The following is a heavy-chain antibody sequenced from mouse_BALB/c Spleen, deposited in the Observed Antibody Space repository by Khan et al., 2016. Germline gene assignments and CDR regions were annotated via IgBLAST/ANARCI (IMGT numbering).Heavy chain of an antibody. Sequence: LVQSKGSLKLSCAASGFTFNTYAMNWVRQAPGKGLEWVARIRSESNNYAIHYADSVKGRFTISRDDSENMLYLQMNNLKTEDTAMYYCVRGGWPYGYFDVWGTGTTVTVSS. D-gene: IGHD1-1*02. CDR3: VRGGWPYGYFDV. CDR2: IRSESNNYAI. V-gene: IGHV10-1*02. J-gene: IGHJ1*03. CDR1: GFTFNTYA.